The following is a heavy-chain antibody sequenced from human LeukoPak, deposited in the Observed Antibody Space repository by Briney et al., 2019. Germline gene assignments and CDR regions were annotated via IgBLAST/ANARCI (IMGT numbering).Heavy chain of an antibody. CDR3: ARVQGSGYADYFDY. J-gene: IGHJ4*02. CDR2: ISSSSSYI. CDR1: GFTFSSYS. V-gene: IGHV3-21*01. Sequence: GGSLRLSCAASGFTFSSYSMNWVRQAPGKGLEWVSSISSSSSYIYYADSVKGRFTISRDNAKNSLYLQMNSLRAEDTAVYYCARVQGSGYADYFDYWGQGTLVTVSS. D-gene: IGHD3-22*01.